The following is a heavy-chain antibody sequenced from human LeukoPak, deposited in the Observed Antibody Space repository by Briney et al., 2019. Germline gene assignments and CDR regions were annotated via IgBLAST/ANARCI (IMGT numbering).Heavy chain of an antibody. J-gene: IGHJ6*02. CDR2: IYWDDDK. CDR1: GFSLSTSGVG. V-gene: IGHV2-5*02. Sequence: GPTLVNPTQTLTLTCTFSGFSLSTSGVGVGWIRQPPGKALEWLALIYWDDDKRYSPSLKSRLTITKDTSKNQVVLTMTNVDPVDTATYYCAHRRGVQCMDVWGQGTTVTVSS. CDR3: AHRRGVQCMDV. D-gene: IGHD3-10*01.